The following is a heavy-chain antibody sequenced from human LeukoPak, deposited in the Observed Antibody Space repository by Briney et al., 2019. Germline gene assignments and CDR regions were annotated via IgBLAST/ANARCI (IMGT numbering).Heavy chain of an antibody. CDR3: ARDVFSGGYDY. J-gene: IGHJ4*02. D-gene: IGHD5-18*01. Sequence: PSETLSLTCTVSGGSISSYYWSWVRQPPGKGLEWIGYIYYSGSTNYNPSLKSRVTISVDTSKNQFSLKLSSVTAADTAVYYCARDVFSGGYDYWGQGTLVTVSS. CDR1: GGSISSYY. V-gene: IGHV4-59*01. CDR2: IYYSGST.